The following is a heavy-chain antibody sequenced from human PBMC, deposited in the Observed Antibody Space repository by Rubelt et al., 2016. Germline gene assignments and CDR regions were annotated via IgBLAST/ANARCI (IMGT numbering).Heavy chain of an antibody. V-gene: IGHV3-30*19. CDR1: GFTFSSYG. CDR3: VRSSWNYYYYGMDV. CDR2: ISYDGSNK. Sequence: VQLVESGGGVVQPGRSLRLSCAASGFTFSSYGMHWVRQAPGKGLEWVAVISYDGSNKYYADSVKGRFTISRDNSKNTAYLQMNSLKIEDTAVYYCVRSSWNYYYYGMDVWGQGTMVTVSS. J-gene: IGHJ6*02. D-gene: IGHD1-1*01.